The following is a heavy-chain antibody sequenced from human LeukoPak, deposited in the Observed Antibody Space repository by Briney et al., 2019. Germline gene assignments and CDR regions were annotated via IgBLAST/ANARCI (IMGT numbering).Heavy chain of an antibody. CDR2: IYYSGST. CDR3: AREIPGVIIDY. J-gene: IGHJ4*02. V-gene: IGHV4-59*01. Sequence: PSETLSLTCTVSGGSISSYYWSWIRQPPGKGLEWSGYIYYSGSTNYNPSLKGRVTISVDTSKNQFSLKLSSVTAADTAVYYCAREIPGVIIDYWGQGTLVTVSS. D-gene: IGHD2-21*01. CDR1: GGSISSYY.